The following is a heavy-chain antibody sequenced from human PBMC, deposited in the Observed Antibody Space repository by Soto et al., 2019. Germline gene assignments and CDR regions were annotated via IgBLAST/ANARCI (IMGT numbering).Heavy chain of an antibody. CDR3: AKDIGYSSGWLPYYFDY. J-gene: IGHJ4*02. CDR1: GFTFSSYA. V-gene: IGHV3-23*01. Sequence: GGSLRLSCAASGFTFSSYAMSWVRQAPGKGLEWVSAISGSGGSTYYADSVKGRFTISRDNSKNTLYLQMNSLRAEDTAVYYCAKDIGYSSGWLPYYFDYWGQGTLVTVSS. CDR2: ISGSGGST. D-gene: IGHD6-19*01.